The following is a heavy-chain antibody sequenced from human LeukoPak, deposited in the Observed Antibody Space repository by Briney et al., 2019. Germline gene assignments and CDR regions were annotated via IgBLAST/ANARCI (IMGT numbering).Heavy chain of an antibody. J-gene: IGHJ4*02. D-gene: IGHD4-17*01. Sequence: GGSLRLSCAASGFTFSSYWMRWVRQTPGKGLVWVSRINGAGSSISYADSVKGRVTISRDNAKNTLYLQMNSLRAEDTAAYYCARGGDYKNDYWGQGTLVTVSS. CDR1: GFTFSSYW. CDR3: ARGGDYKNDY. V-gene: IGHV3-74*01. CDR2: INGAGSSI.